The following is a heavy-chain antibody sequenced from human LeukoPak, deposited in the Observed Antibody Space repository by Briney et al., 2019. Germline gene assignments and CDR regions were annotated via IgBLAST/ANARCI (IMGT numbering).Heavy chain of an antibody. CDR2: ISYDGSNK. CDR3: AKGSGNYLTYYFDY. J-gene: IGHJ4*02. CDR1: GFTFSTYN. Sequence: GGSLRLSCAASGFTFSTYNMNWARQAPGKGLEWVAVISYDGSNKYYADSVKGRFTISRDNSKNTLYLQMNSLRAEDTAVYYCAKGSGNYLTYYFDYWGQGTLVTVSS. V-gene: IGHV3-30*18. D-gene: IGHD1-26*01.